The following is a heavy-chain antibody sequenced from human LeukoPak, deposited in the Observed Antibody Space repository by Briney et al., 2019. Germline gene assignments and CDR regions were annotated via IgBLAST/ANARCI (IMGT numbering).Heavy chain of an antibody. CDR1: GYSFTSYW. J-gene: IGHJ3*02. CDR3: ARHGLCSSTSCDAFDI. D-gene: IGHD2-2*01. Sequence: GGALKISCWGSGYSFTSYWIGWGRQMPGEGVEVMVIIYPGDSDTRYSPSFQGQVTISAAKSNSTAYLQWSSLKASDTAMYYCARHGLCSSTSCDAFDIWGQGTMVTVSS. CDR2: IYPGDSDT. V-gene: IGHV5-51*01.